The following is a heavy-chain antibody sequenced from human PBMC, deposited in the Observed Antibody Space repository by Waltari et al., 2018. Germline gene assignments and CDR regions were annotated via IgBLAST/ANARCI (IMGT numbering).Heavy chain of an antibody. CDR2: SIPIFGTA. V-gene: IGHV1-69*01. CDR3: ARGEVASGAFDI. Sequence: QVQLVQSGAEVKKPGSSVKVSCQASGGTFSSYAISWVRQAPGQGLGWMGGSIPIFGTANYAQKCKGRVTITADESTSTAYMELSSLRSEDTAVYYCARGEVASGAFDIWGQGTMVTVSS. D-gene: IGHD3-10*01. CDR1: GGTFSSYA. J-gene: IGHJ3*02.